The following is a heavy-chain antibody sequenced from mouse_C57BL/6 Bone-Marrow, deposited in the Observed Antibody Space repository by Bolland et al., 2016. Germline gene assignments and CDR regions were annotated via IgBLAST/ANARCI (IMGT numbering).Heavy chain of an antibody. CDR3: ARRVIYYGFAY. J-gene: IGHJ3*01. V-gene: IGHV5-17*01. Sequence: DTVKGRFTISRDNAKNTLFLQMTSLRSEDTAMYYCARRVIYYGFAYWGQGTLV. D-gene: IGHD2-1*01.